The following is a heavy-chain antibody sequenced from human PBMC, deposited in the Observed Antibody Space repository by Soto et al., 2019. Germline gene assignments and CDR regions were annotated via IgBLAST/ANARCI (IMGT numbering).Heavy chain of an antibody. D-gene: IGHD2-15*01. CDR3: ARVTVAADYYGMDV. CDR2: INPNSGGT. CDR1: GYTFTGYY. J-gene: IGHJ6*02. V-gene: IGHV1-2*04. Sequence: GASVKVSCKASGYTFTGYYMHWVRQAPGQGLEWMGWINPNSGGTNYAQKFQGWVTMTRDTSISTAYMELSRLRSDDTAVYYCARVTVAADYYGMDVWGQGTTVTVSS.